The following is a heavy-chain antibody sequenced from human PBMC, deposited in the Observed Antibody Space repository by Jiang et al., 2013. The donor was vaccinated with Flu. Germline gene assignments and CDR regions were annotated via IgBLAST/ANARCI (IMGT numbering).Heavy chain of an antibody. CDR3: ARQEKLDSGAYPFDY. V-gene: IGHV5-51*01. J-gene: IGHJ4*02. CDR2: IYVGDSDA. CDR1: GYSFTSYW. Sequence: PGESLRISCKGSGYSFTSYWISWVRQMPGKGLEWLGVIYVGDSDARYSPSFEGQVTISADKSINTAYVQWSSLKASDTAMYYCARQEKLDSGAYPFDYWGQGTLVTVSS. D-gene: IGHD3-22*01.